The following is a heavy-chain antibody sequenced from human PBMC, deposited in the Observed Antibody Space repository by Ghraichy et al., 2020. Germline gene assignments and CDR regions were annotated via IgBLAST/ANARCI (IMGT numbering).Heavy chain of an antibody. CDR1: GYTFTSYG. CDR2: ISAYNGNT. D-gene: IGHD3-10*01. V-gene: IGHV1-18*01. CDR3: ARDSPLWFGESFTAFDP. J-gene: IGHJ5*02. Sequence: ASVKVSCKASGYTFTSYGISWVRQAPGQGLEWMGWISAYNGNTNYAQKLQGRVTMTTDTSTSTAYMELRSLRSDDTAVYYCARDSPLWFGESFTAFDPWGQGTLVTVSS.